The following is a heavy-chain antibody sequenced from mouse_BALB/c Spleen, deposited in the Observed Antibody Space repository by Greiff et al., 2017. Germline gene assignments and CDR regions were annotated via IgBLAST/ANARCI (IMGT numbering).Heavy chain of an antibody. CDR1: GYTFTSYY. V-gene: IGHV14-4*02. J-gene: IGHJ4*01. CDR2: IDPENGDT. CDR3: NDYAMDY. Sequence: VQLQQPGAQLVKPGASVKLSCKASGYTFTSYYMYWVKQRPEQGLEWIGWIDPENGDTEYAPKFQGKATMTADTSSNTAYLQLSSLTSEDTAVYYCNDYAMDYWGQGTSVTVSS.